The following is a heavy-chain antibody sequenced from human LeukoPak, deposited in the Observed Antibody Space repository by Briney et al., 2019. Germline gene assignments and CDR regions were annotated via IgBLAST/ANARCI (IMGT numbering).Heavy chain of an antibody. CDR1: GFTFSSYA. D-gene: IGHD3-10*01. J-gene: IGHJ6*02. Sequence: GGSLRLSCAASGFTFSSYAMSWVRQAPGKGLEWVSAISGSGGSTYYADSVKGRFTISRDNAKNSLYLQMNSLRAEDTAVYYCARDPGYYGSGSYSTYGMDVWGQGTTVTVSS. V-gene: IGHV3-23*01. CDR2: ISGSGGST. CDR3: ARDPGYYGSGSYSTYGMDV.